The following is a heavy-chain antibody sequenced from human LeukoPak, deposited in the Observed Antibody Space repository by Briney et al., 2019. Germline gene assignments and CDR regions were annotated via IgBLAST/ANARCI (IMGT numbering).Heavy chain of an antibody. CDR3: ADPPNAVY. Sequence: GGSLRLSCAASGFTFSSYAMSWVRQAPRKGLEWVSSIGGSDGRTYYAESVKGRFTISRDNSKNTLYLQMNSLRVEDTAVYFCADPPNAVYWGQGTLVTVSS. J-gene: IGHJ4*02. CDR2: IGGSDGRT. CDR1: GFTFSSYA. D-gene: IGHD4/OR15-4a*01. V-gene: IGHV3-23*01.